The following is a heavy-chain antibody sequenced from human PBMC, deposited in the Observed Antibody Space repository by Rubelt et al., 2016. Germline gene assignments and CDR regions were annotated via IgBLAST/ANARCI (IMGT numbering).Heavy chain of an antibody. J-gene: IGHJ5*02. D-gene: IGHD1-26*01. CDR2: ISYDGSNK. Sequence: GGGVVQPGRSLRLSCAASGFMFSSYGMHWVRQAPGKGLEWVAVISYDGSNKYYADSVKGRFTISRDNSKNTLFLQMNSLKAEDTAVDYCASEVGAAPIPWGQGSLVTVSS. CDR1: GFMFSSYG. V-gene: IGHV3-30*03. CDR3: ASEVGAAPIP.